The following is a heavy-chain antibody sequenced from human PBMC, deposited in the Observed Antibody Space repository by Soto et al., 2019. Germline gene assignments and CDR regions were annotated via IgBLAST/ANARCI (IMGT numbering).Heavy chain of an antibody. V-gene: IGHV4-39*01. CDR1: GDSTTSDAYY. CDR3: VSGTSFYDVLTGYYVDRWFDP. Sequence: PSETLSLTCSVSGDSTTSDAYYWGWIRQPPGKGLEWLGSIYYSGYTYYNPSLKSRVTISVDRSRNQFSLNLRSVPAADTAVYYCVSGTSFYDVLTGYYVDRWFDPWGQGTLVTVSS. CDR2: IYYSGYT. J-gene: IGHJ5*02. D-gene: IGHD3-9*01.